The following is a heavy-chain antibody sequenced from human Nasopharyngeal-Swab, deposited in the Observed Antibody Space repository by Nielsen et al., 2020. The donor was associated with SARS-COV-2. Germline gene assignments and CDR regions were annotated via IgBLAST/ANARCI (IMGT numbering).Heavy chain of an antibody. CDR2: INADGSST. CDR3: TRLTYYYDSSSGG. V-gene: IGHV3-74*01. CDR1: GFTVSSNY. J-gene: IGHJ4*02. Sequence: GESLKISCAASGFTVSSNYMSWVRQAPGKGLEWVSHINADGSSTTYADSVKGRFTISRDNAKNTLYLQMDNLRAEDTAVYYCTRLTYYYDSSSGGWGQGTLVTVSS. D-gene: IGHD3-22*01.